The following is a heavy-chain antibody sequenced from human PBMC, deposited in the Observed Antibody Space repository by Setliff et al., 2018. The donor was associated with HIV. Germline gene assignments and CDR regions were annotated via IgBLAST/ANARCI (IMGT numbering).Heavy chain of an antibody. CDR2: ISRSGVST. V-gene: IGHV3-23*01. CDR3: ASANYYDSSGPYGSFDAFDI. D-gene: IGHD3-22*01. J-gene: IGHJ3*02. CDR1: GLTFSTSA. Sequence: GGSLRLSCVVSGLTFSTSAMSWVRQGPGKGLHWVAGISRSGVSTHYADPVKGRFSISRDNSKNTLLLQMNSLRVEDTALYYCASANYYDSSGPYGSFDAFDIWGQGTMVTVS.